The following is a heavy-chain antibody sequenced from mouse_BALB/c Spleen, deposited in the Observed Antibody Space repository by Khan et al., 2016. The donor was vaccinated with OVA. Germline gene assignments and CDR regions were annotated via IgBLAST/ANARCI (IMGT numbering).Heavy chain of an antibody. J-gene: IGHJ3*01. Sequence: EVQLQESGTVLARPGASVKMSCKASGYTFTSYWIHWVKQRPGQGLEWFGDIYPGNTDTNYNQKFKGKAKLTAVTSTSTAYMELSSLTNEDSAVYYCTRRNWDVAWFAYWGQGTLVTVSA. CDR1: GYTFTSYW. V-gene: IGHV1-5*01. CDR2: IYPGNTDT. CDR3: TRRNWDVAWFAY. D-gene: IGHD4-1*01.